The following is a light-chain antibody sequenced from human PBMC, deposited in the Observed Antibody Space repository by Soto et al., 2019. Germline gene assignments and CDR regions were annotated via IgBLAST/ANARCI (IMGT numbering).Light chain of an antibody. J-gene: IGKJ4*01. CDR1: QGIGSA. CDR2: DAS. CDR3: QNFRSSAIS. Sequence: AIQLTQSPSSLSASVGDRVSITCRASQGIGSALAWYQLKPGAAPTLLIYDASTLESGVPSRFSGSRSGADFTLTISSLQPEDFATYYCQNFRSSAISFVGGTKVEIK. V-gene: IGKV1-13*02.